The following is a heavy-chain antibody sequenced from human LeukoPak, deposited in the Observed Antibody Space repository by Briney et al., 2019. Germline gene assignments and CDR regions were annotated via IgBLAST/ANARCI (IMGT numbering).Heavy chain of an antibody. CDR1: GGTFSSYA. CDR3: ARYRSGSGSYEFDY. CDR2: IIPIFGTA. V-gene: IGHV1-69*06. D-gene: IGHD3-10*01. Sequence: GASVKVSCKASGGTFSSYAISWVRQAPGQGLEWMGGIIPIFGTANYAQKFQGRVTITADKSTSTAYMELSSLRSEDTAVYYCARYRSGSGSYEFDYWGQGTLVTVSS. J-gene: IGHJ4*02.